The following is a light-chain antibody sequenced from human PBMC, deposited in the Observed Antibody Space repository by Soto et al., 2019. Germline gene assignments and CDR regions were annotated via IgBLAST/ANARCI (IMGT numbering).Light chain of an antibody. CDR3: TSYTTNTALV. J-gene: IGLJ1*01. CDR2: EVS. CDR1: SSDVGTYNF. Sequence: QSALTQPASVSGSPGQSITISCTGTSSDVGTYNFVSWYQHHPGKAPKLIIYEVSNRPSGISDRFSGSKSGSTASLTISGLQAEDEADYYCTSYTTNTALVFGTGTKLTVL. V-gene: IGLV2-14*01.